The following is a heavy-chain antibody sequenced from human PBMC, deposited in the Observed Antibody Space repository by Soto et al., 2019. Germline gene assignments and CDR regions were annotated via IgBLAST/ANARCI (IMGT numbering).Heavy chain of an antibody. D-gene: IGHD6-19*01. CDR3: ARPGISGAGTEH. V-gene: IGHV4-39*01. CDR1: GGSISTSSYY. J-gene: IGHJ1*01. Sequence: QLQLQETGPGLVKPSETLSLTCTVSGGSISTSSYYWAWIRQPPGKGLEWIGSIYYSGITYYNPALPRRLPVAVDTSATTSPLELSSVTAADTAIYYCARPGISGAGTEHWGQGTLVTVSS. CDR2: IYYSGIT.